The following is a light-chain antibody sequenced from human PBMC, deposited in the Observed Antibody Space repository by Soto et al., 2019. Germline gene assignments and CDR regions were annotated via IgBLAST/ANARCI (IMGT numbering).Light chain of an antibody. J-gene: IGKJ1*01. CDR1: QSVRTY. Sequence: DIPLSQSPSSLSASVGDRVTIPCRTSQSVRTYLNWYQQKPGKAPNLLIYSVSNLQSGVPSRFSGSGSGTDFTLTITSLQPEDFATYYCQQSFSTPWTFGQGTKVDIK. V-gene: IGKV1-39*01. CDR2: SVS. CDR3: QQSFSTPWT.